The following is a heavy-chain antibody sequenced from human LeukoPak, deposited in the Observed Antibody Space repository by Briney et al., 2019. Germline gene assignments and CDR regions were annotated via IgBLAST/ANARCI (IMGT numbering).Heavy chain of an antibody. Sequence: PGGSLRLPCTASGLLFGDYAMTWVRQAPGKGLEWVGFIRSKPYGGTAEYAESVKGRFTISRDDSRTIAYLDMNGLKTEDSAVYHCTVQVIPSDKWFDPWGQGTPVTVSS. CDR3: TVQVIPSDKWFDP. J-gene: IGHJ5*02. D-gene: IGHD2-21*01. CDR2: IRSKPYGGTA. V-gene: IGHV3-49*04. CDR1: GLLFGDYA.